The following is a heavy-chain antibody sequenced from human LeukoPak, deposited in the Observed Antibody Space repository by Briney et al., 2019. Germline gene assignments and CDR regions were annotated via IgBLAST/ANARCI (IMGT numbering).Heavy chain of an antibody. J-gene: IGHJ5*02. V-gene: IGHV5-51*01. CDR2: IYPGDSDA. Sequence: GESLKISCKGSGYSFTAHWIAWVRQVPGKGLEWMGIIYPGDSDARYSPSFQGQVTISVDKSISTAYLHWSSLKASDTAMYFCARRASARGPPPNDFIYDTWGQGTLVTVPS. D-gene: IGHD2-2*01. CDR3: ARRASARGPPPNDFIYDT. CDR1: GYSFTAHW.